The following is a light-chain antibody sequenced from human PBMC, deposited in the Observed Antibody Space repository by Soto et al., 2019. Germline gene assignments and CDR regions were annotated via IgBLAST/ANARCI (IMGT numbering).Light chain of an antibody. CDR3: QQNNCSPIT. Sequence: DIQMTQSPPSVSASVGDRVTITCRASQDVGKWLAWYQQKPGKAPTLLIHGASSLQSGVPPRYSSSGYRTDFTLTISSLQHEVFTTYYYQQNNCSPITFGQGTRLEI. CDR1: QDVGKW. CDR2: GAS. J-gene: IGKJ5*01. V-gene: IGKV1-12*01.